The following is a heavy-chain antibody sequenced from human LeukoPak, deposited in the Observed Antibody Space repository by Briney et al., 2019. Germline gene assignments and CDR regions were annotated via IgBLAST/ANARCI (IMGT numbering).Heavy chain of an antibody. V-gene: IGHV3-7*01. J-gene: IGHJ4*02. CDR1: GLNLSSYL. CDR2: IQQDGSEK. CDR3: ARGGGL. D-gene: IGHD3-16*01. Sequence: SGGPVTLLCGVSGLNLSSYLLNWLRQAPGKGLEWVANIQQDGSEKYYVDSVKGRFTISRDNAKNSLYLQMNSLRVEDTAVYYCARGGGLWGQGTLVTVSS.